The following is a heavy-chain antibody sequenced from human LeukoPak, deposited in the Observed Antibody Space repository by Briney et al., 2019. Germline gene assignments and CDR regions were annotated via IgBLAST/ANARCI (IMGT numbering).Heavy chain of an antibody. D-gene: IGHD1-26*01. Sequence: KPGGSLRLSCAASGFTFSSYAMSWVRQAPGKGPEWVSSISSSSSYIYYADSVKGRFTISRDNAKNSLYLQMNSLRADDTAVYYCARGHSGSYQRTDAFDIWGQGTMVTVSS. CDR1: GFTFSSYA. V-gene: IGHV3-21*01. CDR2: ISSSSSYI. J-gene: IGHJ3*02. CDR3: ARGHSGSYQRTDAFDI.